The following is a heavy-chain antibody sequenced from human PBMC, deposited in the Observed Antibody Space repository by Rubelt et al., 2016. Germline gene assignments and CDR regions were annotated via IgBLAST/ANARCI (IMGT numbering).Heavy chain of an antibody. CDR2: ISSSSSTI. J-gene: IGHJ6*03. CDR3: AREPIVVVPAAMGPDYYYYYMDV. Sequence: VSYISSSSSTIYYADSVKGRFTISRDNAKNSLYLQMNSLRAEDTAVYYCAREPIVVVPAAMGPDYYYYYMDVWGKGTTVTVSS. D-gene: IGHD2-2*01. V-gene: IGHV3-48*04.